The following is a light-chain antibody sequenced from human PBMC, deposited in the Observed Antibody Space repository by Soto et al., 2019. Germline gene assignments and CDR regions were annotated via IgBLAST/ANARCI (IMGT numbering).Light chain of an antibody. Sequence: SVLTPSPGTLSLFPGEGATLSCRTSQSISSTYLAWYQQRPGQAPRLLSYAASSSATGIPDRFSGSGSGTDFTLTISSLEPEDFAGYYCQQYFGSLYTFGQGTKLEI. CDR1: QSISSTY. V-gene: IGKV3-20*01. J-gene: IGKJ2*01. CDR3: QQYFGSLYT. CDR2: AAS.